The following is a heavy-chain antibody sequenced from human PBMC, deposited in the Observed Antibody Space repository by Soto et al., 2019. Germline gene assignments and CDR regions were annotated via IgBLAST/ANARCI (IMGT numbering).Heavy chain of an antibody. CDR2: IIPIFGTA. CDR3: ARGFDYYDSSGSHRPFAI. J-gene: IGHJ3*02. Sequence: SVKGSCKAAVGTLSSYGISWVRRAPGQGLEWMGGIIPIFGTANYAHKFQGRVTITADESTSTAYMELSSLSSEETAVYYCARGFDYYDSSGSHRPFAIWGQGTTDTVSS. V-gene: IGHV1-69*13. D-gene: IGHD3-22*01. CDR1: VGTLSSYG.